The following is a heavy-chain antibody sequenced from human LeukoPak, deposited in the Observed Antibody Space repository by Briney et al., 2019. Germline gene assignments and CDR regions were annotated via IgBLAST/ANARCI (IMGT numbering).Heavy chain of an antibody. D-gene: IGHD4-23*01. CDR1: GFTLNNAW. CDR2: IASDGSST. Sequence: GGSLRLSCAASGFTLNNAWMNWVRQAPGKGLVWVSRIASDGSSTTYADSVKGRFSISRDNAKNTLYLQMNSLRVEDTAVYYCARGRPHGNDYWGQGTLVTVSS. J-gene: IGHJ4*02. CDR3: ARGRPHGNDY. V-gene: IGHV3-74*01.